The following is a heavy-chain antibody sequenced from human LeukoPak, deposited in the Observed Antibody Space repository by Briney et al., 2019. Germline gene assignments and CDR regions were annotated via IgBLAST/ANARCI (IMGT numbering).Heavy chain of an antibody. CDR1: GYTFTGYY. CDR3: ARVNHFYYYYYMDV. J-gene: IGHJ6*03. Sequence: GASVKVSCKASGYTFTGYYMHWVRQAPGQGREWMGWNNPNSGGTNYAQRFQGRVTMTRDTSISPAYMELSRLRSDDTAVYYCARVNHFYYYYYMDVWGKGTTVTVSS. V-gene: IGHV1-2*02. CDR2: NNPNSGGT.